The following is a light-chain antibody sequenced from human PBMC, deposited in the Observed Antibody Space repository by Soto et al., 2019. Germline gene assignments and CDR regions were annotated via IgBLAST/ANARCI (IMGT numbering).Light chain of an antibody. CDR3: QQYGGSPLT. Sequence: EIVLTQSPGTLSLSPGERATLSCRASETINNNYLAWYQQKSGQPPRLLIWAASRRATGTPDRFSGSASGTDVTLTISRLEPGDFAVYYCQQYGGSPLTFGGGTKVEIK. V-gene: IGKV3-20*01. J-gene: IGKJ4*01. CDR2: AAS. CDR1: ETINNNY.